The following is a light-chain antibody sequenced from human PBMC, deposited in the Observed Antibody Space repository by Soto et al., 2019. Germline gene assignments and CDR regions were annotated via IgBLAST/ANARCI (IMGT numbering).Light chain of an antibody. CDR3: CSYAGSVI. Sequence: QSALTQPASVSGSPGQSITVSCSGTSSDVGSYNLVSWYQQHPGKAPKLIIYAGTKRPSGVSNRFSGSTSGNTASLTISGLQAEDEVDYYCCSYAGSVIFGGGTKLTVL. J-gene: IGLJ2*01. V-gene: IGLV2-23*01. CDR1: SSDVGSYNL. CDR2: AGT.